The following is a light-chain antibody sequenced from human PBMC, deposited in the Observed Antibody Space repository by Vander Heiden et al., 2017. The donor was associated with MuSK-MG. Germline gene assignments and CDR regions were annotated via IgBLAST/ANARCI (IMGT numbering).Light chain of an antibody. CDR1: SSDVGGYNY. V-gene: IGLV2-14*01. CDR2: DVS. J-gene: IGLJ1*01. Sequence: QSALTQPASVSGSPGQSIPISCTGTSSDVGGYNYVSWYQQHPGKAPKLRIYDVSNRPSGVSNRFSGSKSGNTASLTISGLQAEDEADYYCSSYTSSSTLNVCGTGTKVTVL. CDR3: SSYTSSSTLNV.